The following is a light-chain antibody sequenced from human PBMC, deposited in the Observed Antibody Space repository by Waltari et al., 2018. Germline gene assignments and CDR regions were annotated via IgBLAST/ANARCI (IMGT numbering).Light chain of an antibody. J-gene: IGLJ3*02. CDR3: ASWDDSLNGHWV. V-gene: IGLV1-44*01. CDR1: ASNIGGNL. CDR2: RSD. Sequence: QSVLTQPPSASGTPGQRVTISCSGSASNIGGNLVNWYQQLPGKDPKLLIYRSDQRPSGVPDRFSGSKTGTSASLSISGLQSDDEADYFCASWDDSLNGHWVFGGGTKVTVL.